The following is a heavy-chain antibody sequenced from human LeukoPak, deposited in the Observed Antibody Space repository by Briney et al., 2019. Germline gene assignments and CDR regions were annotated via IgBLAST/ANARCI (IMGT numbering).Heavy chain of an antibody. CDR2: ISYDGSNK. CDR3: AKDQYSSGWYSDY. J-gene: IGHJ4*02. V-gene: IGHV3-30*18. Sequence: PGGFLRLCCAASGFTFSSYGMHWVRQAPGKGLEWVAVISYDGSNKYYADSVKGRFTISRDNSKNTLYLQMNSLRAEDTAVYYCAKDQYSSGWYSDYWGQGTLVTVSS. D-gene: IGHD6-19*01. CDR1: GFTFSSYG.